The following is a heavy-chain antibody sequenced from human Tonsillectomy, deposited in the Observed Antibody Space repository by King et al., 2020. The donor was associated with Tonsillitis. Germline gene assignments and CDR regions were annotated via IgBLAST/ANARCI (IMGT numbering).Heavy chain of an antibody. D-gene: IGHD6-6*01. CDR1: GGTFSSYA. CDR2: IIPIFGTA. J-gene: IGHJ4*02. CDR3: ARAKEHDGIAPLGY. V-gene: IGHV1-69*01. Sequence: QLVQSGAEVKKPGSSVKVFCKASGGTFSSYAISWVRQAPGQGLEWMGGIIPIFGTANYAQKFQGRVTITADESTSTAYMKLSSLRSEDTAVYYCARAKEHDGIAPLGYWGQGTLVTVSS.